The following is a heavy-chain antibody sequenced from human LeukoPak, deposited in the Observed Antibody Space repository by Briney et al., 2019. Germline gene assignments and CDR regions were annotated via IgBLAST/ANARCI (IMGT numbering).Heavy chain of an antibody. CDR3: ARGYSYGPERHFDY. D-gene: IGHD5-18*01. CDR1: GYTFTSYA. J-gene: IGHJ4*02. V-gene: IGHV1-3*01. CDR2: INAGNGNT. Sequence: ASVKVSCKASGYTFTSYAMHWVRQAPGQRLEWMGWINAGNGNTKYSQKFQGRVTITRDTSASTAYMELSSLRSEDTAVYYCARGYSYGPERHFDYWGQGTLVTVSS.